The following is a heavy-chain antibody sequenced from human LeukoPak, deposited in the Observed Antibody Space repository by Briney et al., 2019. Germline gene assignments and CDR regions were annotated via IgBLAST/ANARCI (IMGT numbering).Heavy chain of an antibody. Sequence: SETLSLTCTVSGGSISSYYWSWIRQPPGKGLEWIGYIYYSGSTNYNPSLKSRVSISVDTSKNQFSLKLSSVTAADTAVYYCARSAYRGAFDIWGQGTMVTVSS. V-gene: IGHV4-59*01. CDR3: ARSAYRGAFDI. CDR2: IYYSGST. D-gene: IGHD1-1*01. J-gene: IGHJ3*02. CDR1: GGSISSYY.